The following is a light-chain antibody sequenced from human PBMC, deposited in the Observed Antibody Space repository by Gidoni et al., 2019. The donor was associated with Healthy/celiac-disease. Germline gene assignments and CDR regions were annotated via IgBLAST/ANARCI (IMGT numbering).Light chain of an antibody. CDR3: QQYGRSLGT. Sequence: ELVLTQSPGTLSLSPGERATLSCRASQSVSSSYLAWYQQKPGQAPRLLIYGASSRATGIPDRFSGSGSGTDFSLIISRLEPEDFAVYYCQQYGRSLGTFGQGTKVEIK. V-gene: IGKV3-20*01. CDR2: GAS. J-gene: IGKJ1*01. CDR1: QSVSSSY.